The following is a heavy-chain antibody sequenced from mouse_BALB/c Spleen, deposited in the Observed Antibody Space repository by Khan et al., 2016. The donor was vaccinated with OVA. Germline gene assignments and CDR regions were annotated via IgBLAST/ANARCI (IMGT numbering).Heavy chain of an antibody. CDR2: ISSGSSTI. CDR1: GFTFSRFG. Sequence: EVELVESGGGLVQPGGSRKLSCAASGFTFSRFGMHWVRQAPEKGLEWVAYISSGSSTIYYVDTVKGRFTISRDNPKNTLFLQMTSLRSEDTAMYYCARDSNFDCWGQGTTLTVSS. CDR3: ARDSNFDC. V-gene: IGHV5-17*02. J-gene: IGHJ2*01.